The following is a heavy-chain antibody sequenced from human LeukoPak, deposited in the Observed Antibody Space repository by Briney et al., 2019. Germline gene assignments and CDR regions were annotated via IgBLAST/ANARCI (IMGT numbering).Heavy chain of an antibody. CDR3: ARRSAASPGAFDI. V-gene: IGHV1-69*05. Sequence: ASVKVSCKASGGTFSSYAISWVRQAPGQGLEWMGGIIPIFGTANYAQKFQGRVTITTDESTSTAYMELSGLRSEDTAVYYCARRSAASPGAFDIWGQGTMVTVSS. CDR2: IIPIFGTA. CDR1: GGTFSSYA. D-gene: IGHD6-13*01. J-gene: IGHJ3*02.